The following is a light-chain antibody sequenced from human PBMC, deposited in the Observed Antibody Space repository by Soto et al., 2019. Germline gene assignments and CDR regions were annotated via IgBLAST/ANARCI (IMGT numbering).Light chain of an antibody. CDR1: SSNIGAGYD. CDR3: QSYDSSLRGLVV. J-gene: IGLJ3*02. V-gene: IGLV1-40*01. CDR2: GNS. Sequence: QSVLTQPPSVTGAPGQRVTISCTGSSSNIGAGYDVHWYQQLPGTAPKLLIYGNSNRPSGVPDRFSGSKSGTSASLAITGLHAEDEADYYCQSYDSSLRGLVVFGGGTKLTVL.